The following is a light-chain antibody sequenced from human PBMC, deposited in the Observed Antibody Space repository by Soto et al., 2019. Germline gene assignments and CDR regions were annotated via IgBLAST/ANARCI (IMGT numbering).Light chain of an antibody. J-gene: IGKJ1*01. CDR2: GAS. Sequence: EIVLTQSPGTLSLSPGARAPLSCRASQSVSSSYLAWYQQKPGQAPRLLIYGASSRATGIPDRFSGSGSGTDFTLTISRLEPEDFAVYYCQQYGSSLWTFGQGT. CDR1: QSVSSSY. CDR3: QQYGSSLWT. V-gene: IGKV3-20*01.